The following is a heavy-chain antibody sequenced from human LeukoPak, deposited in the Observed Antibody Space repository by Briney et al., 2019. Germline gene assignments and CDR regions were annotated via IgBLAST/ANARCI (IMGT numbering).Heavy chain of an antibody. CDR2: INAGNGDT. D-gene: IGHD2-15*01. J-gene: IGHJ3*02. V-gene: IGHV1-3*01. Sequence: ASVKVSCKASGYTFTTYAMHWVRQAPGQRLEWMGWINAGNGDTKYSQKFQGRVTITRDTSASTAYMEVSSLRSEDTAVYYCARPATPLGYCSGGSCASDAFDIWGQGTMVTVSS. CDR3: ARPATPLGYCSGGSCASDAFDI. CDR1: GYTFTTYA.